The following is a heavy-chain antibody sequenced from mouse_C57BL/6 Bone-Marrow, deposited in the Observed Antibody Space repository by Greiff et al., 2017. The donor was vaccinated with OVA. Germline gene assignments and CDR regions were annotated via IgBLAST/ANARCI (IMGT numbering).Heavy chain of an antibody. D-gene: IGHD2-5*01. V-gene: IGHV14-1*01. J-gene: IGHJ3*01. Sequence: EVKLVESGAELVRPGASVKLSCTASGFNIKDYYMHWVKQRPEQGLEWIGRIDPEDGDTEYAPKFQGQATMTADTSSNTAYLQLSSLTSEDTAVYYCTSSYYSNPFAYWGQGTLVTVSA. CDR2: IDPEDGDT. CDR1: GFNIKDYY. CDR3: TSSYYSNPFAY.